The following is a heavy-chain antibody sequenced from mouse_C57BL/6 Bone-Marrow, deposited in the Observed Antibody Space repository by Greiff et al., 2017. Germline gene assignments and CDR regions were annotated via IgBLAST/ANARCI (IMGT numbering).Heavy chain of an antibody. Sequence: EVQLQQSGPELVKPGASVKISCKASGYTFTDYYMNWVKQSHGKSLEWIGDINPNNGGTSYNQKFKGKATLTVDKSSSTASMELRSLTSEDSAVYYCARWDTTVVGNGYFDVWGTGTTVTVSS. CDR2: INPNNGGT. D-gene: IGHD1-1*01. CDR1: GYTFTDYY. CDR3: ARWDTTVVGNGYFDV. V-gene: IGHV1-26*01. J-gene: IGHJ1*03.